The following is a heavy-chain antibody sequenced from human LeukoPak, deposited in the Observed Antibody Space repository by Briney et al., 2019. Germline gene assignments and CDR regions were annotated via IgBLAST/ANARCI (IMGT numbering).Heavy chain of an antibody. D-gene: IGHD3-9*01. CDR1: GGSISSYY. V-gene: IGHV4-4*07. J-gene: IGHJ4*02. Sequence: SETLSLTCTVSGGSISSYYWSWIRQPAGKGLEWIGRIYTSGSTNYNPSLKSRVTMSVDTSKNQFSLKLSSVTAADTAVYYCARVRYFDWLLFYFDYWGQGTLVTVSS. CDR3: ARVRYFDWLLFYFDY. CDR2: IYTSGST.